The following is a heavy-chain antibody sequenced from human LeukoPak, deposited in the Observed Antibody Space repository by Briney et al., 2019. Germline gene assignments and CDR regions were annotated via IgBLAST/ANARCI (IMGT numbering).Heavy chain of an antibody. CDR2: IYYSGST. D-gene: IGHD1-26*01. Sequence: PSQTLSITCTVSGGSISSGGYYWSWIRQHPGKGLEWIGYIYYSGSTYYNPSLKSRVTISVDTSKNQFSLKLNSVTTADTAVYYCARGRWELPLDYWDQGTLVTVSS. CDR3: ARGRWELPLDY. J-gene: IGHJ4*02. V-gene: IGHV4-31*03. CDR1: GGSISSGGYY.